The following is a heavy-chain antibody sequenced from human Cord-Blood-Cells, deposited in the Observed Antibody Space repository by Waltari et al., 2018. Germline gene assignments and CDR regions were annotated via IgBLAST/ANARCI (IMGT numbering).Heavy chain of an antibody. V-gene: IGHV1-69*09. CDR2: IIPILGIA. CDR1: GGTFSSYA. J-gene: IGHJ3*02. Sequence: QVQLVQSGAEVKKPGSSVKVSCKASGGTFSSYAISWVRQAPGQGLEWMGRIIPILGIANYAQKFQGRVMITADKSTSTAYMELSSLRSEDTAVYYCARVIAAAGAFDIWGQGTMVTVSS. D-gene: IGHD6-13*01. CDR3: ARVIAAAGAFDI.